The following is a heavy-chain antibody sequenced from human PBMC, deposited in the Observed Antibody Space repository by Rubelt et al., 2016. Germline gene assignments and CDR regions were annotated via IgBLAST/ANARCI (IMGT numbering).Heavy chain of an antibody. V-gene: IGHV4-34*01. Sequence: QVQLQQWGAGLVKPSETLSLTCAVYGGSFSGYSWTWIRQPPGKGLEWLGEIDHSGNTDYIPSLKSRVSISVDTSKKQISLKMSSVTAADTAVYYCARRGGGYRNVYFFDSWGQGTLVTVSS. D-gene: IGHD1-26*01. J-gene: IGHJ4*02. CDR2: IDHSGNT. CDR3: ARRGGGYRNVYFFDS. CDR1: GGSFSGYS.